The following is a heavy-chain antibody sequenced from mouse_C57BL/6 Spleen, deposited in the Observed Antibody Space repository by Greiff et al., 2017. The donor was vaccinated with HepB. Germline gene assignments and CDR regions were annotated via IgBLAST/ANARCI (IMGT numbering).Heavy chain of an antibody. CDR3: TNYGSSYGGYFDY. J-gene: IGHJ2*01. D-gene: IGHD1-1*01. Sequence: QVQLKQSGAELVRPGASVTLSCKASGYTFTDYEMHWVKQTPVHGLEWIGAIDPETGGTAYNQKFKGKAILTADKSSSTAYMELRSLTSEDSAVYYCTNYGSSYGGYFDYWGQGTTLTVSS. V-gene: IGHV1-15*01. CDR1: GYTFTDYE. CDR2: IDPETGGT.